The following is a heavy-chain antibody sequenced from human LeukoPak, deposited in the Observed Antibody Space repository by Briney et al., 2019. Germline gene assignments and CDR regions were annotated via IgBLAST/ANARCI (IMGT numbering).Heavy chain of an antibody. D-gene: IGHD3-3*01. CDR2: ISYDGKNK. CDR3: ARDSTIFAVRMIDY. Sequence: GRSLRLSCVASGFTFTHYAMHWVRQAPGKGLEWVAVISYDGKNKYYGDSVKGRFTISRDSSRNTLYLQVSSLRVEDTAVYYCARDSTIFAVRMIDYWGQGTLVTVSS. J-gene: IGHJ4*02. CDR1: GFTFTHYA. V-gene: IGHV3-30*03.